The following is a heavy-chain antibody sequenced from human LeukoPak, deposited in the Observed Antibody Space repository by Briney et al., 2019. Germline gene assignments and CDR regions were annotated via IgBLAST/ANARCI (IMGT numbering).Heavy chain of an antibody. CDR2: INHSGST. Sequence: SETLSLTCAVYGGSFSGYYWSWIRQPPGKGLEWIGEINHSGSTNYNSSLKSRVTISVDTSKNQFSLKLSSVTAADTAVYYCARGRITMVRGAPLWFDPWGQGTLVTVSS. CDR3: ARGRITMVRGAPLWFDP. CDR1: GGSFSGYY. D-gene: IGHD3-10*01. J-gene: IGHJ5*02. V-gene: IGHV4-34*01.